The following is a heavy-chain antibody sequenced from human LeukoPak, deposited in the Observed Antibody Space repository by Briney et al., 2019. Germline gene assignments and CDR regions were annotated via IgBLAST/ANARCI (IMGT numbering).Heavy chain of an antibody. CDR2: INHSGST. Sequence: SETLSLTCAVYGGSFSGYYWSWIRQPPGKGLEWIGEINHSGSTNYNSSLKSRVTISVDTSKNQFSLKLSSVTAADTAVYYCARGRITMVRGAPLWFDPWGQGTLVTVSS. CDR3: ARGRITMVRGAPLWFDP. CDR1: GGSFSGYY. D-gene: IGHD3-10*01. J-gene: IGHJ5*02. V-gene: IGHV4-34*01.